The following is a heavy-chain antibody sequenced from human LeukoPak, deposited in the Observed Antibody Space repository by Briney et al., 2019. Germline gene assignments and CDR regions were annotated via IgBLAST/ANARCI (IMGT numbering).Heavy chain of an antibody. CDR2: IYWNDDK. CDR3: AHSHWSGRAGTLYYYYHMDV. CDR1: GFSLSTRGVG. J-gene: IGHJ6*03. D-gene: IGHD6-19*01. V-gene: IGHV2-5*01. Sequence: ESGPTLVKPTQTLTLTCTFSGFSLSTRGVGVGWIRQPPGKALEWLALIYWNDDKRYSPSLKSRLTITKDTSKNQVVLTMTNMDPVDTATYYCAHSHWSGRAGTLYYYYHMDVWGKGTTVTVSS.